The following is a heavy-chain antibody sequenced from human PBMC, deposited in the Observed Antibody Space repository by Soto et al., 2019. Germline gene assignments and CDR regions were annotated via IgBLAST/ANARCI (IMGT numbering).Heavy chain of an antibody. D-gene: IGHD6-19*01. V-gene: IGHV3-23*01. CDR2: IGNSGGST. CDR1: GFTFRSYA. Sequence: EVQLLESGGALVQPGGSLGLSCAASGFTFRSYALSWVRQAPGKGLEWVSIIGNSGGSTFYADSVKGRCTISRDNSKNTLYLQMNNLRAEDTAVYYCGKHFDSGCPDYWGQGTLVTLSS. CDR3: GKHFDSGCPDY. J-gene: IGHJ4*02.